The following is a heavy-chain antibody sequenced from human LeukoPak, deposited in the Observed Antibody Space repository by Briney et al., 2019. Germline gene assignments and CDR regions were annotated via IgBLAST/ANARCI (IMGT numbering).Heavy chain of an antibody. Sequence: GSSVKVPCKASGGTFSSYAISWVRQAPGQGLEWMGRIIPILGIANYAQKFQGRVTITADKSTSTAYMELSSLRSEDTAVYYCARDGARTVLRYFDWSPLDYWGQGTLVTVSS. CDR3: ARDGARTVLRYFDWSPLDY. CDR2: IIPILGIA. V-gene: IGHV1-69*04. D-gene: IGHD3-9*01. J-gene: IGHJ4*02. CDR1: GGTFSSYA.